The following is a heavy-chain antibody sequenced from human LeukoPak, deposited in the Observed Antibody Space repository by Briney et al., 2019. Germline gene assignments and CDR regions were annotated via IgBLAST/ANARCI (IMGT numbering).Heavy chain of an antibody. D-gene: IGHD3-3*01. V-gene: IGHV4-30-4*08. Sequence: SETLSLTCTVSGGSISSGDYYWSWIRQPPGKGLEWIGYIYYSGSTYYNPSLKSRVTISVDTSKNQFSLKLSSVTAADTAVYYCARVIWGGYLYAFDIWGQGTMVTVSS. CDR2: IYYSGST. J-gene: IGHJ3*02. CDR3: ARVIWGGYLYAFDI. CDR1: GGSISSGDYY.